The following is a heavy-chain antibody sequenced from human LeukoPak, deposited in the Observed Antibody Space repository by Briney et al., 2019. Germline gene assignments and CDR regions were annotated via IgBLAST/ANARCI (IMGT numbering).Heavy chain of an antibody. CDR3: ASARTKLGYWYFDL. CDR1: GDSVSSNSAA. V-gene: IGHV6-1*01. J-gene: IGHJ2*01. CDR2: TYYRSKWYN. Sequence: SQTLSLTCAISGDSVSSNSAAWNWIRQSPSRGLEWLGRTYYRSKWYNDYAVSMKSRITINPDTSKNQFSLQLNSVTPEDTAVYYCASARTKLGYWYFDLWGRGTLVTVSS. D-gene: IGHD7-27*01.